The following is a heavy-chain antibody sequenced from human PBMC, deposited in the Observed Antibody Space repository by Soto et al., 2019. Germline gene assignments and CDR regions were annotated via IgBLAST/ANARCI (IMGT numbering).Heavy chain of an antibody. CDR1: GFTFSSYA. J-gene: IGHJ4*02. CDR2: ISGSGGST. V-gene: IGHV3-23*01. CDR3: AKDPGLAAMRAGDFDY. D-gene: IGHD2-2*01. Sequence: GGSLRLSCAASGFTFSSYAMSWVRQAPGKGLEWVSAISGSGGSTYYADSVKGRFTISRDNSKNTLYLQMNSLRAEDTAVYYCAKDPGLAAMRAGDFDYWGQGTLVTVSS.